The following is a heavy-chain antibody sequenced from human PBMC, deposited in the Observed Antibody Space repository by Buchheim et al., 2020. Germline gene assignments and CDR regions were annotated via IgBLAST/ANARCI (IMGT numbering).Heavy chain of an antibody. CDR3: AKDEEGLDY. Sequence: QVQLVESGGGVVQPGRSLRLSCAASGFTFSSYGMHWVRQAPGKGLEWVAVISYDGSNKCYADSVKGRFTISRDNSKNTLYLQMNSLRAEDTAVYYCAKDEEGLDYWGQGTL. CDR2: ISYDGSNK. V-gene: IGHV3-30*18. CDR1: GFTFSSYG. J-gene: IGHJ4*02.